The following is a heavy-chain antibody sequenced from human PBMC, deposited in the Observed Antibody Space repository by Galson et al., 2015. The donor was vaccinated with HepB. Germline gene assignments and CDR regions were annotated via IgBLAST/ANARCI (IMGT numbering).Heavy chain of an antibody. CDR1: GFTFSSYS. J-gene: IGHJ6*02. Sequence: SLRLSCAASGFTFSSYSMNWVRQAPGKGLEWVSSISHSSSYIYYAASVRGRFTISRDNAKNSLYLQMDSLRADDTAVYYCVRDRSDSSGFQWGYYYYDMDVWGQGTTVTVSS. V-gene: IGHV3-21*01. CDR3: VRDRSDSSGFQWGYYYYDMDV. D-gene: IGHD3-22*01. CDR2: ISHSSSYI.